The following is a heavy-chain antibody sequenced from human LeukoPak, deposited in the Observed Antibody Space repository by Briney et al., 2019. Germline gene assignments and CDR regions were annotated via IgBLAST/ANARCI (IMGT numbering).Heavy chain of an antibody. D-gene: IGHD1-26*01. Sequence: GGSLRLSCAASGFTFSSYWMHWVRQAPGKGLEWVGFTRSKAYGGTTEYAASVKGRFTISRDDSKSIAYLQMNSLKTEDTAVYYCTRDPAQELRFDYWGQGTLVTVSS. J-gene: IGHJ4*02. CDR2: TRSKAYGGTT. CDR3: TRDPAQELRFDY. CDR1: GFTFSSYW. V-gene: IGHV3-49*04.